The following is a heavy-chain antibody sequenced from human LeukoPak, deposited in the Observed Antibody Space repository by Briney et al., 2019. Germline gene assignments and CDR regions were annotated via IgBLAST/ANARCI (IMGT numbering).Heavy chain of an antibody. CDR3: ARGRRGYSGYDSDY. V-gene: IGHV1-8*02. CDR1: GGTFSSYA. CDR2: MNPNSGNT. D-gene: IGHD5-12*01. Sequence: ASVKVSCKASGGTFSSYAISWVRQATGQGLEWMGWMNPNSGNTGYAQKFQGRVTMTRNTSISTAYMELSSLRSEDTAVYYCARGRRGYSGYDSDYWGQGTLVTVSS. J-gene: IGHJ4*02.